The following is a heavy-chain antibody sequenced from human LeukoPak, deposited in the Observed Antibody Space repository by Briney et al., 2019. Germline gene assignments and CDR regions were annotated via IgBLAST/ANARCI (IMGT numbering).Heavy chain of an antibody. CDR1: GFTFNSYA. D-gene: IGHD3-10*01. Sequence: PGGSLRLSCAASGFTFNSYAMTWVRQAPGKGLEWVSLISDSGGRIYYADSVKGRFTISRDNSKNTLYLQMNSLRAEDTAVYYCARVMSTKWFGEFSFDYWGQGTLVTVSS. V-gene: IGHV3-23*01. CDR3: ARVMSTKWFGEFSFDY. J-gene: IGHJ4*02. CDR2: ISDSGGRI.